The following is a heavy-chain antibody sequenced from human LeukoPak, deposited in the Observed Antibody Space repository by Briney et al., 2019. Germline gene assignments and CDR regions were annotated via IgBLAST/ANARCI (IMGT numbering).Heavy chain of an antibody. CDR1: GFTFSNAW. CDR2: IKSKTDGGTT. J-gene: IGHJ4*02. D-gene: IGHD3-3*01. Sequence: GGSLRLSCAASGFTFSNAWMSWVRQAPGKGLEWVGRIKSKTDGGTTDYAAPVKGRFTISRDDSKNTLYLQMNSLKTEDTAVYYCTTDTYYDFWSGYGPFDYWGQGTLVTVSS. V-gene: IGHV3-15*01. CDR3: TTDTYYDFWSGYGPFDY.